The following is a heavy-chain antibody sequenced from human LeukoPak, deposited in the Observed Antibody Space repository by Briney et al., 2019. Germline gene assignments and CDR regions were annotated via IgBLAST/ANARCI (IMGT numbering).Heavy chain of an antibody. CDR2: FYYSGST. Sequence: KPSETLSLTCTVPGAPFSIHYWSWFGQPPGKDRDWIGYFYYSGSTNYNPSLKSRVTISVDTSKNQFSLKLSSVTAADTAVYYCARGRATIRWGSFYFDYWGQGTLVTVSS. CDR1: GAPFSIHY. CDR3: ARGRATIRWGSFYFDY. V-gene: IGHV4-59*11. J-gene: IGHJ4*02. D-gene: IGHD5-12*01.